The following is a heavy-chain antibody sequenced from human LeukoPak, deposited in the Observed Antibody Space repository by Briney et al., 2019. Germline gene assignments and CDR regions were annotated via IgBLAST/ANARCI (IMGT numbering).Heavy chain of an antibody. Sequence: PGGSLRLSCAASGFTFSSYGMHWVRQAPGKGLEWVAVIRYDGSNKYYADSVNGRFTTSRDNSKNTLYLQMNSLRAEDTAVYYCASPIYSSSWYSGMDVWGKGTTVTVSS. CDR2: IRYDGSNK. V-gene: IGHV3-33*01. CDR1: GFTFSSYG. D-gene: IGHD6-13*01. CDR3: ASPIYSSSWYSGMDV. J-gene: IGHJ6*04.